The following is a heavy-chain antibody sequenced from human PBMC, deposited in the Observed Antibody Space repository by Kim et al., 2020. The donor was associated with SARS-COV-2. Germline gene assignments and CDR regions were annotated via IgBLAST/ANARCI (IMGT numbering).Heavy chain of an antibody. D-gene: IGHD3-16*01. CDR3: GRGGSRRFGY. CDR1: GYTFTGHY. J-gene: IGHJ4*02. Sequence: ASVKVSCKTSGYTFTGHYIHWMRQAPGQGLEWMGGINPYSGTTNYAQKFQGRVTVTRDTSISTAYMELSRLTSDDTALYYCGRGGSRRFGYWGQGTLVTV. CDR2: INPYSGTT. V-gene: IGHV1-2*02.